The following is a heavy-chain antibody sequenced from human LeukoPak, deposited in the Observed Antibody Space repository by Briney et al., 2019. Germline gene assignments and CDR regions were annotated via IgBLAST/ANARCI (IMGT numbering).Heavy chain of an antibody. J-gene: IGHJ4*02. CDR3: ARRDDFGVTNFDY. Sequence: GASVKVSCKASGYTFTSYDINWVRQATGQGLEWVGWMNPNSGNTGYAQKFQGRVTMTRNTSISTAYMELSSLRSEDTAVYYCARRDDFGVTNFDYWGQGTLVTVSS. CDR1: GYTFTSYD. V-gene: IGHV1-8*01. D-gene: IGHD3-3*01. CDR2: MNPNSGNT.